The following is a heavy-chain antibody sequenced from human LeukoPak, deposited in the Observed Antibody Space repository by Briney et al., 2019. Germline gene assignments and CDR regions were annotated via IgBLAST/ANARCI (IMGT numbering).Heavy chain of an antibody. V-gene: IGHV4-34*01. D-gene: IGHD6-6*01. CDR2: INHSGST. CDR1: GGSFSGYY. CDR3: AGRGSIAARPDDY. Sequence: KSSETLSLTCAVYGGSFSGYYWSWIRQPPGKGLEWIGEINHSGSTNYNPSLKSRVTISVDTSKNQFSLKLSSVTAADTAVYYCAGRGSIAARPDDYWGQGTLVTVSS. J-gene: IGHJ4*02.